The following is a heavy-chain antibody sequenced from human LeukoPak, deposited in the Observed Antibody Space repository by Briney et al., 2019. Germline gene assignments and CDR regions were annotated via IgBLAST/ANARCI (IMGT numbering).Heavy chain of an antibody. V-gene: IGHV3-21*01. CDR2: ISSSSSYI. CDR1: GFTFSSYS. CDR3: ARDRAGFGVVIRYDAFDI. D-gene: IGHD3-3*01. J-gene: IGHJ3*02. Sequence: AGGSLRLSCAASGFTFSSYSMNWVRQAPGKGLEWVSSISSSSSYIYYADSVKGRFTISRDNAKNSLYLQMNSLRAEDTAVYYCARDRAGFGVVIRYDAFDIWGQGTMVTVSS.